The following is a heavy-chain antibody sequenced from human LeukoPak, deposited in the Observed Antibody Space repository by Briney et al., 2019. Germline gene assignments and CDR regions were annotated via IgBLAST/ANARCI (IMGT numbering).Heavy chain of an antibody. Sequence: SETLSLTCTVSGDSISTSSYYWGWIRQPPGKGLEWLGSIYYSGIGHYNTSLKRRVTIYVETSRNQVALPLYPVNRPGTAVFYCARSDSYDDRQIHFWGQGTLVTVSS. CDR1: GDSISTSSYY. CDR3: ARSDSYDDRQIHF. D-gene: IGHD3-22*01. V-gene: IGHV4-39*01. J-gene: IGHJ4*02. CDR2: IYYSGIG.